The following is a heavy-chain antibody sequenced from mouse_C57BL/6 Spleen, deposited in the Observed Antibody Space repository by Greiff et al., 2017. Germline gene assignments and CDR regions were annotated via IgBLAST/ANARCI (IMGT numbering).Heavy chain of an antibody. V-gene: IGHV1-54*01. J-gene: IGHJ2*01. CDR3: ARVDDDFDY. Sequence: QVQLKESGAELVRPGTSVKVSCKASGYAFTNYLIEWVKQRPGQGLEWIGVINPGGGGTNYNEKFKGKATLTADKSSSTAYMQLSSLTSEDSAVYFCARVDDDFDYWGQGTTLTVSS. D-gene: IGHD2-12*01. CDR1: GYAFTNYL. CDR2: INPGGGGT.